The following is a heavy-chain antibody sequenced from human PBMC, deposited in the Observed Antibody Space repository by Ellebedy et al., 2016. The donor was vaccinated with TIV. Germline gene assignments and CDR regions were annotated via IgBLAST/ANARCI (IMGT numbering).Heavy chain of an antibody. CDR1: GFTFSNNS. CDR2: ISSTGTTI. Sequence: GESLKISCAASGFTFSNNSMNWVRQAPGKGLEWVSYISSTGTTIYYADSVKGRFTISRDNAKISLYLQMNSLTAEDKAVYYCASGAYDIWGQGIMVTVSS. CDR3: ASGAYDI. J-gene: IGHJ3*02. V-gene: IGHV3-48*04.